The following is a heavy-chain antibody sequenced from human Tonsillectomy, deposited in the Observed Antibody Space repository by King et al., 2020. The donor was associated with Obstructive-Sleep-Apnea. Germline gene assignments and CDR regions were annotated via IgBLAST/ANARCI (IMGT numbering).Heavy chain of an antibody. CDR2: ISESGGDT. CDR3: AKGGYSGYGYPFFDY. CDR1: GFIFSNYA. J-gene: IGHJ4*02. D-gene: IGHD5-12*01. Sequence: VQLVESGGGLVQPGGSLRLSCAASGFIFSNYAMTWVRQAPGKGLEWLSAISESGGDTYYVESVKGRFTISRDNSKNKLNLQMNSLRAEDTAVYYCAKGGYSGYGYPFFDYWGQGTLITVSS. V-gene: IGHV3-23*04.